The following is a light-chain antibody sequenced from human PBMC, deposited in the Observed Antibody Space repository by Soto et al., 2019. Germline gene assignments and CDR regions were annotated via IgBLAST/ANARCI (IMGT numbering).Light chain of an antibody. J-gene: IGKJ1*01. CDR1: QDIRTW. V-gene: IGKV1-12*01. CDR2: VVS. CDR3: LHTDSFPWT. Sequence: IQMTQSPSSVSASVGDRVTITCRASQDIRTWLAWYQQKPGNAPKLLIYVVSSLQSGVPSRFSGSGSGTYFTLTISNLQPEDFATYYCLHTDSFPWTFGQGT.